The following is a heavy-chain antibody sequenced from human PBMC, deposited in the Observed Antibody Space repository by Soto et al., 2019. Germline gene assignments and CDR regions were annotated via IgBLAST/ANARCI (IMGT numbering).Heavy chain of an antibody. CDR2: IKSKTDGGTT. Sequence: GGSLRLSCAASGFTFSNAWMSWVRQAPGKGLEWVGRIKSKTDGGTTDYAAPVKGRFTISRDDSKNTLYLQMNSLKTEDTAVYYCTTDLGQYRYYYYYYMDVWGKGTTVTVSS. V-gene: IGHV3-15*01. J-gene: IGHJ6*03. CDR1: GFTFSNAW. CDR3: TTDLGQYRYYYYYYMDV. D-gene: IGHD2-2*01.